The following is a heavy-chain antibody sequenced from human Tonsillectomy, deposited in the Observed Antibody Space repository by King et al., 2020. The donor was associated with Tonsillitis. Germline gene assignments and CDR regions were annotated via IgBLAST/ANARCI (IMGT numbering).Heavy chain of an antibody. V-gene: IGHV3-30*18. CDR2: ISYDGSYK. Sequence: VQLVESGGGVVQPGRSLRLSCTASGFTFTSYGMHWVRQAPGKGLEWVALISYDGSYKYYTDSVQGRFTISRDNSKNTLYLQMNSLRAEDTAVYYCAKDRYCGWGDYFCCGMDVGGRGTTVTVSS. D-gene: IGHD2-21*01. CDR1: GFTFTSYG. J-gene: IGHJ6*02. CDR3: AKDRYCGWGDYFCCGMDV.